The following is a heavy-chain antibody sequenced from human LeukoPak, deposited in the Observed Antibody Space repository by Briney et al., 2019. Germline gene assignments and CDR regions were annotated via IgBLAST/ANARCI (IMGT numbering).Heavy chain of an antibody. D-gene: IGHD2-15*01. CDR3: GRGGSSGVDY. CDR1: GYTFTSNV. J-gene: IGHJ4*02. V-gene: IGHV1-3*04. CDR2: IRTDNGDT. Sequence: ASVKVSCKASGYTFTSNVMHWVRQAPEQRLEWMGWIRTDNGDTKYSQKFEGRVTLTRDTSASTVYVELKSLRSEDTAVYYCGRGGSSGVDYWGQGTLVTVSS.